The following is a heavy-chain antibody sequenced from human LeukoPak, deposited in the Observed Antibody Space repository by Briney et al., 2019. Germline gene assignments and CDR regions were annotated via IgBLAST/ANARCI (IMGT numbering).Heavy chain of an antibody. J-gene: IGHJ6*03. CDR3: ARHWELLEGDYYYYYMDA. CDR2: IYTSGST. D-gene: IGHD1-26*01. CDR1: GGSISSYY. Sequence: PSETLSLTCTVSGGSISSYYWSWIRQPPGKGLEWIGYIYTSGSTNYNPSLKSRVTISVDTSKNQFSLKLSSVTAADTAVYYCARHWELLEGDYYYYYMDAWGKGTTVTVSS. V-gene: IGHV4-4*09.